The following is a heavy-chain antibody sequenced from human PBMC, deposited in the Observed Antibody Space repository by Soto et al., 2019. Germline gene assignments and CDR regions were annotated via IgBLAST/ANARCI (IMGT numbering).Heavy chain of an antibody. CDR2: VYYSGST. J-gene: IGHJ4*02. V-gene: IGHV4-31*03. CDR1: GGSISSGEYY. D-gene: IGHD1-7*01. Sequence: SETLSLTCTVSGGSISSGEYYWNWIRQHPGKVPEWIGYVYYSGSTYYKASLKSRMSIXXXXSXNXFXLXXXSMTXADTAVYYCARGRTTMLPHDFDYWGQGALVT. CDR3: ARGRTTMLPHDFDY.